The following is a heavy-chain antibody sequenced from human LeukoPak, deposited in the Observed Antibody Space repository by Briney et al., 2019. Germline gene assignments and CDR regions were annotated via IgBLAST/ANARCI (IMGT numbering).Heavy chain of an antibody. Sequence: SETLSLTCTVSGGSFGSYYWTWVRQSAGKGLEWIGRLSPSGTTNYSPSLKSRVYLSGDTSKKQFSLSLMSVTAADTAMYYCARETGYYGSGSYPDYWGQGTLVTVSS. V-gene: IGHV4-4*07. J-gene: IGHJ4*02. CDR3: ARETGYYGSGSYPDY. D-gene: IGHD3-10*01. CDR2: LSPSGTT. CDR1: GGSFGSYY.